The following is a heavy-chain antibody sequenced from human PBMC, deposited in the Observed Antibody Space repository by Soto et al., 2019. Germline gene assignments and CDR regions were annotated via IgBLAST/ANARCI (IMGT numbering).Heavy chain of an antibody. CDR3: AREGFCSSGSCALDSHDYFGMDV. V-gene: IGHV1-18*01. J-gene: IGHJ6*02. CDR1: GYTFARYG. Sequence: QVQLVQSGAEVLKPGASVKVSCKASGYTFARYGISWVRQAPGQGLEWMGWISTYNSNTNYARKFQGRVSLTTDTPTNTAYMELRSLTPDDTALYYCAREGFCSSGSCALDSHDYFGMDVWGRGTTVTVSS. CDR2: ISTYNSNT. D-gene: IGHD2-15*01.